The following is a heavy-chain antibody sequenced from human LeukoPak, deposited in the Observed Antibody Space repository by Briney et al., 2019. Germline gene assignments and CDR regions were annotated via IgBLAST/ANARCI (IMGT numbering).Heavy chain of an antibody. D-gene: IGHD2-2*01. CDR2: IYSSGNT. Sequence: PSETLSLTCTVSGGSISSYYWSWIRQPLGKGLEWIGYIYSSGNTNYNPSLKSRVTISVDTSNNQFSLRLNSVTAADTAVYYCARDQRSTSCYDYWGQGTLVTVSS. J-gene: IGHJ4*02. V-gene: IGHV4-59*01. CDR3: ARDQRSTSCYDY. CDR1: GGSISSYY.